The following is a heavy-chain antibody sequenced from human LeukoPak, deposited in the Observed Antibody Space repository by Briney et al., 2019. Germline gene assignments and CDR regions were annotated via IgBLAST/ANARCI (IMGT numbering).Heavy chain of an antibody. D-gene: IGHD3-9*01. CDR2: ISAYNGNT. CDR3: ARAPSRYFDWLSKRRYYFDY. J-gene: IGHJ4*02. V-gene: IGHV1-18*01. Sequence: GASVKVSCKASGYTFTSYGISWVRQAPGQGLEWMGWISAYNGNTNYAQKVQGRVTMTTDTSTSTAYMELKSLRSDDTAVYYCARAPSRYFDWLSKRRYYFDYWGQGTLVTVSS. CDR1: GYTFTSYG.